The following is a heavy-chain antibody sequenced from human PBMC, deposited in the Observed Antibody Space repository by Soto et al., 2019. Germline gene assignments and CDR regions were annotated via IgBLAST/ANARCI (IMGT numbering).Heavy chain of an antibody. Sequence: QVQLVQSGAEVKKPGASVKVSCKTSGYTFTNDDINWVRQAAGQGLEWIGWMSPNSGNTGYAQKFQGRVTLTRDTSGSTAYMELSSLRSEDTAVYYCARGMSDGFGEVSWGQGTLVTVSS. J-gene: IGHJ5*02. CDR3: ARGMSDGFGEVS. V-gene: IGHV1-8*02. D-gene: IGHD3-10*01. CDR2: MSPNSGNT. CDR1: GYTFTNDD.